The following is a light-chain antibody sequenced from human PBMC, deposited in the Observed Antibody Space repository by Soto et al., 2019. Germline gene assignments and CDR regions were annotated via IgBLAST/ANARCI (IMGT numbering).Light chain of an antibody. CDR2: EAS. CDR3: QQYDRFPYS. Sequence: DIQMTQSPPTLSASVGDTVSITCRASLSISSWLAWYQQKPGKAPKILIYEASNLKSDVPSRFSGSGSGTDFNLTINGLQPDDFATYYCQQYDRFPYSFGPGTRLEIK. V-gene: IGKV1-5*03. J-gene: IGKJ2*01. CDR1: LSISSW.